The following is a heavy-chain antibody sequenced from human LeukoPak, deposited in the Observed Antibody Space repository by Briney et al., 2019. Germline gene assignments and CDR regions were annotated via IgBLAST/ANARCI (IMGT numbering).Heavy chain of an antibody. J-gene: IGHJ4*02. CDR3: ARAKKAVAGLFDY. D-gene: IGHD6-19*01. V-gene: IGHV4-59*01. CDR1: GDSISSYY. Sequence: SETLSLTCTVSGDSISSYYWSWIRQPPGKGLEWIGYIYYSGGSNYNPFLKSRVTISVDTSKNQVSLKLSSVTAADTAVYYCARAKKAVAGLFDYWGQGPLVTVSS. CDR2: IYYSGGS.